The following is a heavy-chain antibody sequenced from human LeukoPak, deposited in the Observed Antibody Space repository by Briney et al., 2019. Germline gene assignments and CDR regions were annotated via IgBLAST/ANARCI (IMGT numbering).Heavy chain of an antibody. CDR2: IKQDGSEK. J-gene: IGHJ3*02. V-gene: IGHV3-7*01. CDR1: GFTFSTYW. D-gene: IGHD1-26*01. CDR3: ASPMGATPWDAFDI. Sequence: TGGSLRLSCAASGFTFSTYWMNWVRQAPGKGLEWVVNIKQDGSEKYYVDSVKGRFTISRDNAKNSLYLQMNSLRAEDTAMYYCASPMGATPWDAFDIWGQGTRVTVSP.